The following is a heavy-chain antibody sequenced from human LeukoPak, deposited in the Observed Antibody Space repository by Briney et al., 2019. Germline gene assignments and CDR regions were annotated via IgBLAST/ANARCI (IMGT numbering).Heavy chain of an antibody. Sequence: PGGSLRLSCAASGFTFSDYYMSWIRQAPGKGLEWVSYISSSGSTIYYADSVKGRFTISRDNAKNSLYLQVNSLRAEDTAVYYCARFDSSGYTSYYYYYYGMDVWGQGTTVTVSS. CDR2: ISSSGSTI. V-gene: IGHV3-11*01. J-gene: IGHJ6*01. D-gene: IGHD3-22*01. CDR1: GFTFSDYY. CDR3: ARFDSSGYTSYYYYYYGMDV.